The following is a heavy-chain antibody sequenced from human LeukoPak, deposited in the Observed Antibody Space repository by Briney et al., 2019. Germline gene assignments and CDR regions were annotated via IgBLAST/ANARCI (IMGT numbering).Heavy chain of an antibody. D-gene: IGHD3-16*02. CDR1: GCCISSYY. Sequence: PSETLSLTCTVSGCCISSYYWSWIRQPPGKGLEWIGYIYYSGSTNYNPSLKSRVTISVDTSKNQFSLKLSSVTAADTAVYYCARLMITFGGVIVAFDYWGQGTLVTVSS. V-gene: IGHV4-59*08. CDR2: IYYSGST. CDR3: ARLMITFGGVIVAFDY. J-gene: IGHJ4*02.